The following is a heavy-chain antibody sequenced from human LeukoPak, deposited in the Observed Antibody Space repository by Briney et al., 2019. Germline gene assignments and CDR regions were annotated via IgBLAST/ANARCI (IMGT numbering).Heavy chain of an antibody. D-gene: IGHD3-3*01. Sequence: SETLSLTCAVSGYSISSGYYWGWIRQPPGKGLEWIGSIYHSGSTYYNPSLKSRVTISVDTSKNQFSLKLSSVTAADTAVYYCARTSGYYDYFDYWGQGTLVTVSS. V-gene: IGHV4-38-2*01. CDR1: GYSISSGYY. J-gene: IGHJ4*02. CDR3: ARTSGYYDYFDY. CDR2: IYHSGST.